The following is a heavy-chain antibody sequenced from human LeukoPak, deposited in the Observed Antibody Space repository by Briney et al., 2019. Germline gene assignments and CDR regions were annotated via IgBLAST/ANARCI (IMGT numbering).Heavy chain of an antibody. V-gene: IGHV4-30-2*05. D-gene: IGHD2-21*02. CDR2: IYHSGST. J-gene: IGHJ4*02. CDR1: GGSISSGGYC. Sequence: SETLSLTCTVSGGSISSGGYCWRWIRQPPGKGLEWIGYIYHSGSTYYNPSLKSRVTISVDTSKNQFSLKLSSVTAADTAVYYCARWGSVVVTAITYYFDYWGQGTLVTVSS. CDR3: ARWGSVVVTAITYYFDY.